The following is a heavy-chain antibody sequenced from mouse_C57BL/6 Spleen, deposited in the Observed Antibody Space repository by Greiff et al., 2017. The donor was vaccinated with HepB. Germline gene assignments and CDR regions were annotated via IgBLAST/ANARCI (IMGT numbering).Heavy chain of an antibody. CDR1: GYTFTSYW. V-gene: IGHV1-64*01. CDR2: IHPNSGST. D-gene: IGHD1-1*01. CDR3: ARPYYDGGPWFAY. Sequence: QVQLQQPGAELVKPGASVKLSCQASGYTFTSYWMHWVKQRPGQGLEWIGMIHPNSGSTNYKEKFKSKATLTVDKSSSTAYMQLSSLTSEDAAVYYCARPYYDGGPWFAYWGQGTLVTVSA. J-gene: IGHJ3*01.